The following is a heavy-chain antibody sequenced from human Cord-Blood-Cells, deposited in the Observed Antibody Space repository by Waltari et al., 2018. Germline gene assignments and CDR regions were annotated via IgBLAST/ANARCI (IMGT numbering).Heavy chain of an antibody. CDR3: ARDGCTGGVCYTFDY. Sequence: QVRLVQSGAEVKKPGSSVKVSCKASGRALSSYATSWVRQAHGQGLEWMGGIIPSFGTDNYAQKFQGRVTITADEEASTAYMELRSLRSEDTAVYYCARDGCTGGVCYTFDYWGQGTLVTVSS. CDR1: GRALSSYA. J-gene: IGHJ4*02. V-gene: IGHV1-69*01. D-gene: IGHD2-8*02. CDR2: IIPSFGTD.